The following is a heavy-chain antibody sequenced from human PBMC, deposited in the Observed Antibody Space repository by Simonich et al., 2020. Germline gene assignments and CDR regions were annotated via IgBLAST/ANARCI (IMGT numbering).Heavy chain of an antibody. CDR2: IYYSGST. CDR3: ARGGLYFDY. CDR1: GGTISSDY. V-gene: IGHV4-59*01. J-gene: IGHJ4*02. D-gene: IGHD2-15*01. Sequence: QVQLQESGPGLVKPSETLSLTCTVSGGTISSDYWSWLRQPPGKGLEWIGYIYYSGSTTSNPSLKSRVTIAVDTSKNQFSLKLSSVTAADTAVYYCARGGLYFDYWGQGTLVTVSS.